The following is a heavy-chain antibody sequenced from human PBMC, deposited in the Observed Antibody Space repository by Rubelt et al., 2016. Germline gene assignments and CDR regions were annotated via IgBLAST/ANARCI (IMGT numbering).Heavy chain of an antibody. CDR1: GFTFSDYP. V-gene: IGHV3-48*01. CDR3: ARDVVDYGMDV. J-gene: IGHJ6*02. D-gene: IGHD2-21*01. CDR2: TDKSGRPI. Sequence: EVQLVESGGRLVQPGGSLRLSCAASGFTFSDYPMDWVRQAPGMGLEWVAYTDKSGRPIYYAASVRGRFTISRDNTKDSLYLQMNSLRGEETAVYFCARDVVDYGMDVWGQGTTVTVSS.